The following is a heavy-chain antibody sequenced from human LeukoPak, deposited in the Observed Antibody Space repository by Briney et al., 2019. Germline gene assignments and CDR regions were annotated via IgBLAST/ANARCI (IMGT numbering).Heavy chain of an antibody. CDR2: ISYDGSNK. V-gene: IGHV3-30*03. Sequence: GGSLRLSCAASGFTFSSYGMHWVRQAPGKGLEWVAVISYDGSNKYYADSVKGRFTISRDNSKNTLYLQMNSLRAEDTAVYYCARTHYYDSSGYYYWGQGTLVTVSS. J-gene: IGHJ4*02. CDR3: ARTHYYDSSGYYY. D-gene: IGHD3-22*01. CDR1: GFTFSSYG.